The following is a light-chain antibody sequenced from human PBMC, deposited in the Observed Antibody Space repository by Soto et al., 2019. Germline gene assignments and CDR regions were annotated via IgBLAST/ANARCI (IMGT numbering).Light chain of an antibody. CDR3: QQYGSSALYT. Sequence: EIVLTQSPGTLSLSPGERATLSCRASQSVGSDYLAWYQEKPGQAPRLLIYGASSRAIGIPDRFSGGGSGTDFTLTISRLEPEDFAVYYCQQYGSSALYTFGQGTRLEIK. V-gene: IGKV3-20*01. J-gene: IGKJ2*01. CDR1: QSVGSDY. CDR2: GAS.